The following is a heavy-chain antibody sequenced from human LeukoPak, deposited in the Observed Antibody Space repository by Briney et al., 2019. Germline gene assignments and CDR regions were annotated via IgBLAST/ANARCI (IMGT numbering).Heavy chain of an antibody. D-gene: IGHD2-15*01. CDR3: ARGNCSGGSCYSIRRYFQH. J-gene: IGHJ1*01. CDR2: INHSGST. Sequence: PSETLSLTYAVYGGSFSGYYWSWIRQPPGKGLEWIGEINHSGSTNYNPSLKSRVTISVDTSKNQFSLKLSSVTAADTAVYYCARGNCSGGSCYSIRRYFQHWGQGTLVTVSS. V-gene: IGHV4-34*01. CDR1: GGSFSGYY.